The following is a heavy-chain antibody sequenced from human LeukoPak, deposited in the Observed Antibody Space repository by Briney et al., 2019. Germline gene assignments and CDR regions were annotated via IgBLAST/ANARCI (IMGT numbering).Heavy chain of an antibody. CDR1: GGSISSSY. J-gene: IGHJ4*02. V-gene: IGHV4-59*08. D-gene: IGHD1-14*01. CDR2: IYNTGTT. CDR3: ARHEPPGARRHLDY. Sequence: PSETLSLTRNVSGGSISSSYWSWIRQPPGKGLEWVGYIYNTGTTNYNPSLNSRVTISVDTSKNQLSLRLSSVTAADTAVYYCARHEPPGARRHLDYWGQGTLVTVPS.